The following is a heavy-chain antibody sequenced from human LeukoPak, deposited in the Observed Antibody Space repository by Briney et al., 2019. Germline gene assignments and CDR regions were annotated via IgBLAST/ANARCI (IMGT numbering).Heavy chain of an antibody. Sequence: PSETLSLTCTVSGDSISGYNWSWIRQPAGKGLEWIGRFDTTGDTKYNPSLESRVSMSVDTSKNQISLTLSSVTAADTAVYYCAKELSAFGAWFDPWGRGTLVTVSS. CDR3: AKELSAFGAWFDP. J-gene: IGHJ5*02. CDR2: FDTTGDT. V-gene: IGHV4-4*07. D-gene: IGHD3-3*01. CDR1: GDSISGYN.